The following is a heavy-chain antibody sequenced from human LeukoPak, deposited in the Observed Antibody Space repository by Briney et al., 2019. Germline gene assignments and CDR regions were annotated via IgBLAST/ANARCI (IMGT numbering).Heavy chain of an antibody. V-gene: IGHV4-34*01. CDR1: RGSFSGYY. CDR3: ARHTRYTWKDS. J-gene: IGHJ4*02. D-gene: IGHD1-20*01. CDR2: IDHSGAT. Sequence: PSETLTLTCAVYRGSFSGYYWSWIRQPPWKGLEWIGEIDHSGATNYNPSLETRATISIDTPTNQFSLKLSSVTAADTAVYFCARHTRYTWKDSWGQGTLVTVSS.